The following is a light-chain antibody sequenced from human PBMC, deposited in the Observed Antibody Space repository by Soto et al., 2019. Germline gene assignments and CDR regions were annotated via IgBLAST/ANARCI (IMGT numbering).Light chain of an antibody. CDR1: ETIRSNY. CDR2: GAS. V-gene: IGKV3-20*01. CDR3: QQYGSSPPDT. Sequence: EIVLTQSPGTLSSSPGEGVTLSCRASETIRSNYLAWYQKKPGQAPRLLIFGASTRATGIPVKFSGSGSGTDFTLTISSLEPEDFAEYYCQQYGSSPPDTFGPGT. J-gene: IGKJ3*01.